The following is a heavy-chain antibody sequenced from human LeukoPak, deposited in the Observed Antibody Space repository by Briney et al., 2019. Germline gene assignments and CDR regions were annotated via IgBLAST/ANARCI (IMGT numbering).Heavy chain of an antibody. D-gene: IGHD3-22*01. CDR1: GGSISSYY. Sequence: SETLSLTCTVSGGSISSYYWSWIRQPPGKGLEWIGYIYHSGSTNYNPSLKSRVTISVDTSKNQFSLKLSSVTAADTAVYYCARSFHSSGYYWAYWGQGTLVTVSS. CDR2: IYHSGST. V-gene: IGHV4-59*01. J-gene: IGHJ4*02. CDR3: ARSFHSSGYYWAY.